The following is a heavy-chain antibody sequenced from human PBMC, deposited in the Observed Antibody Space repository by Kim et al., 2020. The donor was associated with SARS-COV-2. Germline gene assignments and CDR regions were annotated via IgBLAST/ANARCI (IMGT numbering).Heavy chain of an antibody. V-gene: IGHV5-51*01. CDR1: GYSFTSYW. Sequence: GESLKISCKGSGYSFTSYWIGWVRQMPGKGLEWMGIIYPGDSDTRYSPSFQGQVTISADKSIRTAYLQWSSLKASDTAMYYCARNGKTTTIYDAFDIWGQETMVTVSS. CDR3: ARNGKTTTIYDAFDI. D-gene: IGHD1-1*01. J-gene: IGHJ3*02. CDR2: IYPGDSDT.